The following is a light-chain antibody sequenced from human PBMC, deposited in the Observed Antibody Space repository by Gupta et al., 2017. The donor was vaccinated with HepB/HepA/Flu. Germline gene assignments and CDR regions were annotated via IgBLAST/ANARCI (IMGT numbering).Light chain of an antibody. V-gene: IGKV3-20*01. Sequence: VLTQSAGTLSLSPGQRATLSCRASQTVNNNFLAWYQQKLGQAPILLIYGASRRATGIPDRCTGSGSGPDFTLTIDSLEPEDSAVYFCHQYGRAPTFGPGTKVEI. CDR3: HQYGRAPT. J-gene: IGKJ3*01. CDR2: GAS. CDR1: QTVNNNF.